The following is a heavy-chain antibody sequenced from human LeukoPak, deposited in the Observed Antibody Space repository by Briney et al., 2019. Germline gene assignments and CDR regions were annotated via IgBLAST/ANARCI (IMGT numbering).Heavy chain of an antibody. CDR3: AGYGYGSGVY. CDR2: IYHSGST. J-gene: IGHJ4*02. CDR1: GGSISSGGYS. D-gene: IGHD3-10*01. Sequence: SETLSLTCAVSGGSISSGGYSWSWIRQPPGKGLEWIGYIYHSGSTYYNPSLKSRVTISVDRSKNQFSLKLSSVTAADTAVYYCAGYGYGSGVYWGQGTLVTVSS. V-gene: IGHV4-30-2*01.